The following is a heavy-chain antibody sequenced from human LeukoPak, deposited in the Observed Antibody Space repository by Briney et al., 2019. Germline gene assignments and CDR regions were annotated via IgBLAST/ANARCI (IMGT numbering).Heavy chain of an antibody. Sequence: PGGSLRLSCAASGFTFHDYAMHWVRQPPGKGLEWVSGISWNSGNIDYADSVKGRFTISRDNAKNSLYLQMNSLRAEDTALYYCVKIDTSGPRGHAFDIWGQGTMVTVSS. J-gene: IGHJ3*02. D-gene: IGHD3-22*01. CDR3: VKIDTSGPRGHAFDI. CDR1: GFTFHDYA. V-gene: IGHV3-9*01. CDR2: ISWNSGNI.